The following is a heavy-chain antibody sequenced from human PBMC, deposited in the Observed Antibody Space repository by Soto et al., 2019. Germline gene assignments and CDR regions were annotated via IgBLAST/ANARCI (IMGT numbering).Heavy chain of an antibody. Sequence: SETLSLTCPVSGGSISSYYWSWIRQPPGKGLEWIGYIYYSGSTNYNPSLKSRVTISVDTSKNQFSLKLSSVTAADTAVYYCARGALYCTNGVCYTRYFDYWGQGTLVTVSS. D-gene: IGHD2-8*01. CDR1: GGSISSYY. J-gene: IGHJ4*02. CDR2: IYYSGST. V-gene: IGHV4-59*01. CDR3: ARGALYCTNGVCYTRYFDY.